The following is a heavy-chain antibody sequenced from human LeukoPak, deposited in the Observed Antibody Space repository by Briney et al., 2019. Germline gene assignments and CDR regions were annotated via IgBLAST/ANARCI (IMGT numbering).Heavy chain of an antibody. Sequence: ASVKVSCKASGGTFSSYAISWVRQAPGQGLEWMGGIIPIFGTANYAQKFQGRVTITADESTSTAYMELSSLRSEDTAVYYCARAEEVEGRYYDFWSAPRIMDVWGQGTTVTVSS. J-gene: IGHJ6*02. CDR3: ARAEEVEGRYYDFWSAPRIMDV. CDR1: GGTFSSYA. CDR2: IIPIFGTA. D-gene: IGHD3-3*01. V-gene: IGHV1-69*13.